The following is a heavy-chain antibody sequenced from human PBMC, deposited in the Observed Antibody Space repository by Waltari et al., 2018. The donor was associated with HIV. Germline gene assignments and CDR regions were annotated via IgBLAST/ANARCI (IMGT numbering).Heavy chain of an antibody. CDR3: ARGSGWYSAFDI. J-gene: IGHJ3*02. Sequence: QVQLQESGPGLVKPSETLSLTCSVSGGSIGSYYWRWIRQAPGKGLEWLGYVYYSGSTKYNPSLKSRVIISVDTSKNQFSLTLNSVTTADTALYYCARGSGWYSAFDIWGQGTMVTVSS. D-gene: IGHD6-19*01. CDR2: VYYSGST. CDR1: GGSIGSYY. V-gene: IGHV4-59*01.